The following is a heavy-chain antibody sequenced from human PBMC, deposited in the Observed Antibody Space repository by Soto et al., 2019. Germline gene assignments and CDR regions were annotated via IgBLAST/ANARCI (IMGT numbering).Heavy chain of an antibody. Sequence: SETLSLTCTVSGGSISSGDYYWGWIRQPPGKGLEWIGYIYYSGSTYYNPSLKSRVTISVDTSKNQFSLKLSSVTAADTAVYYCARGCRRMVVTRSNWFDPWGQGTLVTVSS. CDR2: IYYSGST. J-gene: IGHJ5*02. V-gene: IGHV4-30-4*01. D-gene: IGHD2-21*02. CDR3: ARGCRRMVVTRSNWFDP. CDR1: GGSISSGDYY.